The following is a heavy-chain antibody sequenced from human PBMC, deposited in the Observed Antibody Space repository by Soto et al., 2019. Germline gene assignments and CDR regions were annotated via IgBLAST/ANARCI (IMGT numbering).Heavy chain of an antibody. Sequence: EVQLVESGGGLVQPGGSLRLSCAGAGFTLSNYWMHWVRQAPGKGLEWVSRIDHDGPTDYADSVRGRFTISRDNAENTLDLQMNSLRPEDTAVYYCVRDSHGDYWGQGTLVTVSS. CDR3: VRDSHGDY. V-gene: IGHV3-74*01. CDR2: IDHDGPT. CDR1: GFTLSNYW. J-gene: IGHJ4*02.